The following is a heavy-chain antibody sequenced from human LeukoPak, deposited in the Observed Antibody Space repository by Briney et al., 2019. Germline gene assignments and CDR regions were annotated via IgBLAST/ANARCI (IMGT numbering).Heavy chain of an antibody. CDR1: GYSFTSHY. CDR2: IIPIFGTA. D-gene: IGHD5-18*01. Sequence: ASVKVSCKASGYSFTSHYMHWVRQAPGQGLEWMGGIIPIFGTANYAQKFQGRVTITADKSTSTAYMELSSLRSEDTAVYYCARGRYSYGPPDIYYYYYYMDVWGKGTTVTVSS. V-gene: IGHV1-69*06. CDR3: ARGRYSYGPPDIYYYYYYMDV. J-gene: IGHJ6*03.